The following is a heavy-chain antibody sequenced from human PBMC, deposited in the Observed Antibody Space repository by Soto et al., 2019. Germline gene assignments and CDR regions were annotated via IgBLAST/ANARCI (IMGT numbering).Heavy chain of an antibody. CDR2: IYHTGNA. J-gene: IGHJ3*01. D-gene: IGHD1-26*01. V-gene: IGHV4-30-2*01. Sequence: QLQLRESGSRLVKPSQALSLTCDVSGGSISIGGYCWSWIRQPPGKGLEWIGYIYHTGNAYYNTSLNSRVTMSVDVSKNQFSLTLNSVTAADTAVYYCVRGGSGSNQRGPFAVCGQGTVVTVSS. CDR3: VRGGSGSNQRGPFAV. CDR1: GGSISIGGYC.